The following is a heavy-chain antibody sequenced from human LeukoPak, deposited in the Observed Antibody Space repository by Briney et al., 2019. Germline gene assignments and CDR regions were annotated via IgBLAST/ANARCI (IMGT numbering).Heavy chain of an antibody. CDR1: GFTFSSYS. J-gene: IGHJ5*02. D-gene: IGHD3-10*01. CDR3: ARDPSSEVVRGPTVGP. CDR2: ISGSGGST. Sequence: TGGSLRLSCAASGFTFSSYSMNWVRQAPGKGLEWVSAISGSGGSTYYADSVKGRFTISRDNSKNTLYLQMNSLRAEDTAVYYCARDPSSEVVRGPTVGPWGQGTLVTVSS. V-gene: IGHV3-23*01.